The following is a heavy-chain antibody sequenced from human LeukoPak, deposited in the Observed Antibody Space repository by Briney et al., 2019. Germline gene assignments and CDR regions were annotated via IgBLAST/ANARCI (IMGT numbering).Heavy chain of an antibody. CDR3: AKFRPVTSVAGTIFHY. D-gene: IGHD6-19*01. Sequence: HLGGSLRLSCAAAGFTFTSYAMSWVRQAPGKGLEWVSAISGSGGSTYYADSVKGRFTISRDNSKNTLYLQMNTLRAEDTAVYYCAKFRPVTSVAGTIFHYWGQGTLVTVSS. CDR1: GFTFTSYA. J-gene: IGHJ4*02. V-gene: IGHV3-23*01. CDR2: ISGSGGST.